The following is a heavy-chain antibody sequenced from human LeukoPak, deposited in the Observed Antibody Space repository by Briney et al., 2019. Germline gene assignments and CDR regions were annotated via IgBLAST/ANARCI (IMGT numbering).Heavy chain of an antibody. D-gene: IGHD6-13*01. Sequence: ASLKISCKASRDTFTSYAISCVRQTPVHGLEWMGGRIPITGTANYAQKFQGRVTITADESTSTVYMELSSLRSEDAAMYYCARVALAAAAEYFQHWGQGTLVTVSS. CDR1: RDTFTSYA. CDR3: ARVALAAAAEYFQH. J-gene: IGHJ1*01. V-gene: IGHV1-69*01. CDR2: RIPITGTA.